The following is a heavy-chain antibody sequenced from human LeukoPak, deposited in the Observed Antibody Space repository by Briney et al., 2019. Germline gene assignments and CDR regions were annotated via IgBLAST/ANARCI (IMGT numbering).Heavy chain of an antibody. V-gene: IGHV3-23*01. CDR3: ARSPSLDGDYLGYYFDY. CDR1: GFTFSSYG. Sequence: GGSLRLSCAASGFTFSSYGMSWVRQAPGKGLEWVSAISGSGGSAYYADSVKGRFTISRDNSKNTLYLQMNSLRAEDTAVYYCARSPSLDGDYLGYYFDYWGQGTLVTVSS. D-gene: IGHD4-17*01. CDR2: ISGSGGSA. J-gene: IGHJ4*02.